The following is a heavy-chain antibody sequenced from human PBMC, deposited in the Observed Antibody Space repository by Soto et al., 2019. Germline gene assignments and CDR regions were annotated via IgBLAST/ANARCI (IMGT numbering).Heavy chain of an antibody. CDR2: IDWDDDK. J-gene: IGHJ6*02. D-gene: IGHD1-20*01. V-gene: IGHV2-70*01. CDR3: ARIRGYNVGGYDDYYGMDV. CDR1: GFSLSTSGMC. Sequence: SGPTLVNPTQTLTLTCTFSGFSLSTSGMCVSWIRQPPGKALEWLALIDWDDDKYYSTSLKTRLTSSTDTSKNQVGLTMTNMDPVDTATYYCARIRGYNVGGYDDYYGMDVWGQGTTVTVSS.